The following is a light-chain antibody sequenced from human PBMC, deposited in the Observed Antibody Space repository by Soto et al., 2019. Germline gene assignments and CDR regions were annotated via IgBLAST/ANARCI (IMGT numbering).Light chain of an antibody. J-gene: IGLJ2*01. CDR1: SGAVTSGHY. Sequence: QAVVTQEPSLTVSQGGKATLTCGSTSGAVTSGHYPYWFQQKPGQAPRTLIYDTRNKLSWTPARFSASLLGGKAALTLSDAQPEDEAEYYCLLSETHSLVFGGGTKLTVL. CDR3: LLSETHSLV. CDR2: DTR. V-gene: IGLV7-46*01.